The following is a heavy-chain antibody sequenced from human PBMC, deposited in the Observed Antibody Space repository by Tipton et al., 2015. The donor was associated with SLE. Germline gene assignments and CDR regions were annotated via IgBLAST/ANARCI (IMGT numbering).Heavy chain of an antibody. CDR2: IRSDGSNK. CDR1: GFTFSSYG. D-gene: IGHD6-13*01. J-gene: IGHJ4*02. CDR3: AKETRSAAGDY. V-gene: IGHV3-30*02. Sequence: SLRLSCAASGFTFSSYGMHWVRQAPGKGLEWVAFIRSDGSNKYSADSVKGRFTISRDNSKNTLYLQMNSLSAEDTAVYYCAKETRSAAGDYWGQGTLVTVSS.